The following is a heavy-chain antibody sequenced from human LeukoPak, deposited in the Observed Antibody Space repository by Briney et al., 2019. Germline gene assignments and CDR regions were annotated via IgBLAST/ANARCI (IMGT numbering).Heavy chain of an antibody. D-gene: IGHD6-13*01. V-gene: IGHV4-39*01. Sequence: PSETLSLTCTVSGGSISSSSYYWGWIRQPPGKGLEWIGSIYYSGSTYYNPSLESRVTISVDTSKNQFSLKLSSVTAADTAVYYCARLYSSSWYPKYYFDYWGQGTLVTVSS. CDR2: IYYSGST. CDR3: ARLYSSSWYPKYYFDY. CDR1: GGSISSSSYY. J-gene: IGHJ4*02.